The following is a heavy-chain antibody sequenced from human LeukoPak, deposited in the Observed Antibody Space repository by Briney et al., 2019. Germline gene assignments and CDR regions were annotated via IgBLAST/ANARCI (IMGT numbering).Heavy chain of an antibody. CDR3: ARTLYYYDSSGYYYGDAFDI. V-gene: IGHV4-61*02. Sequence: TSETLSLTCTVSGGSISSGSYYWSWIRQPAGKGLEWIGRIYTSGSTNYNPSLKSRVTISVDTSKNQFSLKLSSVTAADTAVYYCARTLYYYDSSGYYYGDAFDIWGQGTMVTVSS. CDR2: IYTSGST. J-gene: IGHJ3*02. D-gene: IGHD3-22*01. CDR1: GGSISSGSYY.